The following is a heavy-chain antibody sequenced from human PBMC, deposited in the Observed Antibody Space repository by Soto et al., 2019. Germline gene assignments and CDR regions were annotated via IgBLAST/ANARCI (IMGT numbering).Heavy chain of an antibody. J-gene: IGHJ4*02. CDR3: ARVTRTATLPSHPFDY. V-gene: IGHV3-21*01. D-gene: IGHD1-1*01. CDR2: ISSSSSYI. CDR1: GFTFSSYS. Sequence: EVQLVESGGGLVKPGGSLRLSCAASGFTFSSYSMNWVRQAPGKGLEWVSSISSSSSYIYYADSVKGRFTISRDNAKNSLYLQMNSLRAEDTAVYYCARVTRTATLPSHPFDYWGQGTLVTVSS.